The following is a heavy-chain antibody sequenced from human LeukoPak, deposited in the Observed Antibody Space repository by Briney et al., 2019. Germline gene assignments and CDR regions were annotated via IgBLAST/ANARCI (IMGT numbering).Heavy chain of an antibody. CDR2: ISAYNGNT. V-gene: IGHV1-18*01. CDR1: GYTFTSYG. J-gene: IGHJ5*02. D-gene: IGHD2-2*01. CDR3: AREVPGCSSTSCYGRGWFDP. Sequence: ASVKVSCKASGYTFTSYGISGVRQAPGQGLEWMGWISAYNGNTNYAQKLQGRVTMTTDTSTSTAYMELRSLRSDDTAVYYCAREVPGCSSTSCYGRGWFDPWGQGTLVTVSS.